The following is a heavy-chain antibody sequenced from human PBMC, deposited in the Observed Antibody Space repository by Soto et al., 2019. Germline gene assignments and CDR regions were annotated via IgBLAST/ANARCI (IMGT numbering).Heavy chain of an antibody. D-gene: IGHD2-15*01. V-gene: IGHV4-30-2*01. J-gene: IGHJ6*02. CDR1: GGSISSGGYS. Sequence: SETLSLTCAVSGGSISSGGYSWSWIRQPPGKGLEWIGYIYHSGSTYYNPSLKSRVTISVDRSKNQFSLKLSSVTAADTAVYYCARVRIFPRGYGMDVWGQGTTVTVS. CDR2: IYHSGST. CDR3: ARVRIFPRGYGMDV.